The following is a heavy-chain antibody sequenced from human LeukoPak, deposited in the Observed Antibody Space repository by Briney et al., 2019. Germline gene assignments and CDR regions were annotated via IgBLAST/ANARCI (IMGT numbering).Heavy chain of an antibody. D-gene: IGHD6-13*01. CDR1: GGTFSSYA. V-gene: IGHV1-69*05. J-gene: IGHJ6*03. CDR2: IIPIFGTA. CDR3: ARAIAAAGHGYYYYYYMDV. Sequence: SVKVSCKASGGTFSSYAISWVRQAPGQGLEWMGGIIPIFGTANYAQKFRGRVTITTDESTSTAYMELSSLRSEDTAVYYCARAIAAAGHGYYYYYYMDVWGKGTTVTVSS.